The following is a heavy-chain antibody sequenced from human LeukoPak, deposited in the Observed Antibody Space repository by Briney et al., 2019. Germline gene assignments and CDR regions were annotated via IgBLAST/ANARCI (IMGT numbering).Heavy chain of an antibody. CDR3: ARDRDSSGYYYNSY. Sequence: PGGSLRLSCAASGFTFSSYSMNWVRQAPGKGLGWVSSISSSSSYIYYADSVKGRFTISRDNAKNSLYLQMNSLRAEDTAVYYCARDRDSSGYYYNSYWGQGTLVTVSS. D-gene: IGHD3-22*01. V-gene: IGHV3-21*01. J-gene: IGHJ4*02. CDR1: GFTFSSYS. CDR2: ISSSSSYI.